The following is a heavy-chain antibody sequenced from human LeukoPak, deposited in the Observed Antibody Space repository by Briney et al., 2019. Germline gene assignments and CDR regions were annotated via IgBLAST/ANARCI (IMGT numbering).Heavy chain of an antibody. D-gene: IGHD1-26*01. CDR2: IIPIFGTA. J-gene: IGHJ3*02. Sequence: GASVKVSCRASGYTFTNYDIYWVRQAPGQGLEWMGGIIPIFGTANYAQKFQGRVTITADESASTAYMELSSLRSEDTAVYYCARGLSGSYQGDWDAFDIWGQGTMVTVSS. CDR3: ARGLSGSYQGDWDAFDI. V-gene: IGHV1-69*13. CDR1: GYTFTNYD.